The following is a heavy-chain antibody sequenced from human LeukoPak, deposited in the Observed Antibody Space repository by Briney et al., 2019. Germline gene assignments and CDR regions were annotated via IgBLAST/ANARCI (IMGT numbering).Heavy chain of an antibody. CDR3: AKGDDSSGRNWFDS. CDR1: GFTFSSDA. CDR2: VSGSGTTT. V-gene: IGHV3-23*01. Sequence: GGSLRLSCAASGFTFSSDAMSWVRQAPGKGLEWVSAVSGSGTTTHNADSVEGRFSSSRDNSKNTLFLHMNSLRVGDTAVYYCAKGDDSSGRNWFDSWGQGTLVTVSS. J-gene: IGHJ5*01. D-gene: IGHD3-22*01.